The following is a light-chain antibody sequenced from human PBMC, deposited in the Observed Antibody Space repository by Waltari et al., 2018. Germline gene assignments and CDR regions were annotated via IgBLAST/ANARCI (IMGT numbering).Light chain of an antibody. J-gene: IGLJ3*02. CDR3: QTGGHGTWV. Sequence: QLVLTQSPSASASLGASVKLTCTLSSGHSSNVIAWLQQRPEKAPRYFMKVNSDGSHSKGDEIPDRFSGSSSGAERYLTISNLQSEDEADYFCQTGGHGTWVFGGGTTLTVL. V-gene: IGLV4-69*01. CDR2: VNSDGSH. CDR1: SGHSSNV.